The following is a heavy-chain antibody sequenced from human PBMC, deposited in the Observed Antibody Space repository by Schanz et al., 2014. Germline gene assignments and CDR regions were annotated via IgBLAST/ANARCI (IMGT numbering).Heavy chain of an antibody. V-gene: IGHV4-39*07. CDR1: GGSISSSDYY. CDR2: IYYSGAT. CDR3: ASKGLTTDAFDI. D-gene: IGHD2-8*01. Sequence: QLQLQESGPGLVKPSETLSLTCTVSGGSISSSDYYWGWIRQPPGKGLEWIGSIYYSGATYYNPSIKSRSSIPVATSKNQFSLKLGSVTAVDTAVYYCASKGLTTDAFDIWGQGTMVTVSS. J-gene: IGHJ3*02.